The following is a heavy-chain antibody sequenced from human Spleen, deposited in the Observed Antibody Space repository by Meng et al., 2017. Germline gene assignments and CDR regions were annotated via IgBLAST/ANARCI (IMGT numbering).Heavy chain of an antibody. CDR3: ASGYTAMASWY. CDR2: ISSSSSYI. Sequence: GESLKISCAASGFPFSTYAMSWVRQTPGKGLEWVSSISSSSSYIYYADSVKGRFTISRDNAKNSLYLQMNSLRAEDTAVYYCASGYTAMASWYWGQGTLVTVSS. CDR1: GFPFSTYA. D-gene: IGHD5-18*01. J-gene: IGHJ4*02. V-gene: IGHV3-21*01.